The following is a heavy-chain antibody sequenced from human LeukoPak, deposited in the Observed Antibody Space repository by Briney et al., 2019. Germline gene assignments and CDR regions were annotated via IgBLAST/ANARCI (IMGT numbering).Heavy chain of an antibody. CDR1: GFTFSSYG. J-gene: IGHJ6*02. D-gene: IGHD4-17*01. CDR3: AGDYGEYYYGMDV. V-gene: IGHV3-33*01. Sequence: QPGRSLRLSCSASGFTFSSYGMHWVRQAPGKGLEWVAVIWYDGSNKYYADSVKGRFIISRDNSKNTLYLQMNSLRAEDTAVYYCAGDYGEYYYGMDVWGQGTTVTVSS. CDR2: IWYDGSNK.